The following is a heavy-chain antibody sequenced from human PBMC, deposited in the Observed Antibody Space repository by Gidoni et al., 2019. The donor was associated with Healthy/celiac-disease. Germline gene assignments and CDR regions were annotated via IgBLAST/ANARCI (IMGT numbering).Heavy chain of an antibody. CDR2: NHSGST. Sequence: NHSGSTNYNPSLKSRVTISVDTSKNQFSLKLSSVTAADTAVYYCARLTYDFWSGYHSGMDVWGQGTTVTVSS. D-gene: IGHD3-3*01. J-gene: IGHJ6*02. CDR3: ARLTYDFWSGYHSGMDV. V-gene: IGHV4-34*01.